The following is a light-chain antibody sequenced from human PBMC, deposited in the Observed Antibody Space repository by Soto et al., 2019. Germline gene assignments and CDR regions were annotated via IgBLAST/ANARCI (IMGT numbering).Light chain of an antibody. Sequence: QSALTQPPSVSGSPGQSVTISCTGTSNDVAIYNRVSWYQQPPGTAPKLMIYEVTYRPSGVPDRFSGFKSGSTASLTISWLQAEDEADYYCSSYTSSNTLVFGGGTKVTVL. V-gene: IGLV2-18*02. CDR3: SSYTSSNTLV. J-gene: IGLJ2*01. CDR1: SNDVAIYNR. CDR2: EVT.